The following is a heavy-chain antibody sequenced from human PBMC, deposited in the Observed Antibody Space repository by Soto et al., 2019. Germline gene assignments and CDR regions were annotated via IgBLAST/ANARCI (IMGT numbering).Heavy chain of an antibody. D-gene: IGHD6-19*01. CDR3: ARRLGYGSGWYGFDY. V-gene: IGHV5-51*01. CDR1: GYSFTRYW. J-gene: IGHJ4*02. CDR2: IYPGDSDT. Sequence: EVQLVQSGAEVKKPGESLKISCKGSGYSFTRYWIGWVRQMPGKGLEWMGIIYPGDSDTRYGPSFQGQVTISADKSISTAYLQWSSLKASDSAMYYCARRLGYGSGWYGFDYWGQGTLVTVSS.